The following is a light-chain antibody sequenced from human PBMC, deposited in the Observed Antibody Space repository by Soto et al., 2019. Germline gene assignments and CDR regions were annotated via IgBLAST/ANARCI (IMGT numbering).Light chain of an antibody. CDR3: QKYYTAPET. V-gene: IGKV1-27*01. CDR2: AAS. Sequence: DIQMTQSPSSLSASVGDRVTITCRASQGISSYLAWYQQKPGKVPKVLIYAASTLQSGVPSRFSGSGSGTEFTLTISNLQLEDVATYYCQKYYTAPETFGQGTKVEIK. J-gene: IGKJ1*01. CDR1: QGISSY.